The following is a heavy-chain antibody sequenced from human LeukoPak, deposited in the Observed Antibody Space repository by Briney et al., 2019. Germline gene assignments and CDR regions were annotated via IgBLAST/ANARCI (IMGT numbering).Heavy chain of an antibody. J-gene: IGHJ4*01. CDR2: ISYSGGT. Sequence: SETLSLTCSVSGVSISSYYWSWIRQSPGKGLDWIGYISYSGGTNYNPSLKSRVNISLDTSKNQFSLQLSSVTAADTAVYYCVRGQRLGGDYWGHGTLVTVSS. V-gene: IGHV4-59*01. CDR3: VRGQRLGGDY. CDR1: GVSISSYY. D-gene: IGHD3-10*01.